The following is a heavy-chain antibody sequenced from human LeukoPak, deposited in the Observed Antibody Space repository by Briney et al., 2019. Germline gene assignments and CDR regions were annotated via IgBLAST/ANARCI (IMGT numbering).Heavy chain of an antibody. CDR3: AREMNYDDYRTSDY. J-gene: IGHJ4*02. CDR1: GYTFTGYY. V-gene: IGHV1-2*02. D-gene: IGHD4-17*01. Sequence: ASVKVSCKASGYTFTGYYMHWVRQAPGQGFEWLGRVDFKSGGTNYAQKFQGRVTMTRDTSISTVYMQLISLRSDDTAVYYCAREMNYDDYRTSDYWGQGTLVTVSS. CDR2: VDFKSGGT.